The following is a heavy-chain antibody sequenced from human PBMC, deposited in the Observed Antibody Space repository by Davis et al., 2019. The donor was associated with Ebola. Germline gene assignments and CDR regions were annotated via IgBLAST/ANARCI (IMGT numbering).Heavy chain of an antibody. D-gene: IGHD1-14*01. V-gene: IGHV4-59*01. CDR3: ARITGGFDP. Sequence: SETLSLTCTVPGGSISSYYWSWIRQPPGKGLEWIGYIYYSGSTNYNPSLKSRVTISVDTSKNQFSLKLSSVTAADTAVYYCARITGGFDPWGQGTLVTVSS. CDR2: IYYSGST. CDR1: GGSISSYY. J-gene: IGHJ5*02.